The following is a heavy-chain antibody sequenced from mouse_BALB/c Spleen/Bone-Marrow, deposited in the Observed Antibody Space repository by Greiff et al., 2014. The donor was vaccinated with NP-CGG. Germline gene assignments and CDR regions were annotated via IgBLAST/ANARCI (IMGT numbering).Heavy chain of an antibody. CDR2: INPSSGYI. J-gene: IGHJ4*01. Sequence: LVESAAELARPGASVKMSCKASGYTFINYLIHWIKKRPGQGLEWIGYINPSSGYIEYNQNFKDKTTLTADKSSSTAYMQLSSLTSEDSAVYYCTRGLPDYWGQGTSVTVSS. CDR1: GYTFINYL. CDR3: TRGLPDY. V-gene: IGHV1-4*02.